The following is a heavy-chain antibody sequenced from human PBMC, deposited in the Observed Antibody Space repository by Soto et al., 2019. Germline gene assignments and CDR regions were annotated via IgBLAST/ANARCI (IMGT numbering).Heavy chain of an antibody. Sequence: EVQLVESGGGLVQPGRSLRLSCAASGFTFDDYAMHWVRQAPGKGLEWVSGISWNSGSIGYADSVKGRFTISRDNAKNSLYLQMNSLRAEDTALYYCAKGRSGTFDYWGQGTLVTVSS. J-gene: IGHJ4*02. CDR2: ISWNSGSI. D-gene: IGHD1-26*01. CDR3: AKGRSGTFDY. V-gene: IGHV3-9*01. CDR1: GFTFDDYA.